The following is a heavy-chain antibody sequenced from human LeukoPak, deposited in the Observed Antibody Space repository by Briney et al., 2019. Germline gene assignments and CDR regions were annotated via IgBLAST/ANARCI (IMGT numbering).Heavy chain of an antibody. CDR1: GYTFTSYY. Sequence: ASVKVSCKASGYTFTSYYMHWVRQAPGQGLEWMGIINPSGGSTSHAQKFQGRVTMTRDTSTSTVYMELSSLRSEDTAVYYCARTGSHNYDILTGYPHWGQGTLVTVSS. J-gene: IGHJ4*02. V-gene: IGHV1-46*01. CDR2: INPSGGST. CDR3: ARTGSHNYDILTGYPH. D-gene: IGHD3-9*01.